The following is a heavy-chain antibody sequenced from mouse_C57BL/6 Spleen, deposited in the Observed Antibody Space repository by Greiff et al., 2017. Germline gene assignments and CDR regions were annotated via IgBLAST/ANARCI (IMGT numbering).Heavy chain of an antibody. CDR2: IYPGDGDT. CDR1: GYAFSSYW. D-gene: IGHD1-1*01. Sequence: VQLKQSGAELVKPGASVKLSCKASGYAFSSYWMNWVKQRPGKGLEWIGQIYPGDGDTNYNGKFKGKATLTADKSSSTAYMQLSRLTSEDSAVYFCARTTVVANYFDDWGQGTTLTVSS. J-gene: IGHJ2*01. CDR3: ARTTVVANYFDD. V-gene: IGHV1-80*01.